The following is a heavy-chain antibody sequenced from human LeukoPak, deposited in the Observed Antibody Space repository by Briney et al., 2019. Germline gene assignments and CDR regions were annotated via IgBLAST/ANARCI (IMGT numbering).Heavy chain of an antibody. CDR3: AKEALVVPAANPYYYYYMDV. D-gene: IGHD2-2*01. V-gene: IGHV3-43*02. Sequence: PGGSLRLSCAASGFTFDDYAMRWVRQAPGKGLEWVSLISGDGGSTYYADSVKGRFTISRDNSKNSLYLQMNSLRTEDTALYYCAKEALVVPAANPYYYYYMDVWGKGTTVTVSS. CDR2: ISGDGGST. CDR1: GFTFDDYA. J-gene: IGHJ6*03.